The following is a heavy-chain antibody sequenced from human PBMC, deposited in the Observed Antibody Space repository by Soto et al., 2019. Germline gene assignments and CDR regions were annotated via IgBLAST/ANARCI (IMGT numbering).Heavy chain of an antibody. CDR2: ITAFNGNT. V-gene: IGHV1-18*01. CDR1: GYTFTDYG. Sequence: ASVKVSCKASGYTFTDYGISWVRQAPGQGLQWMGWITAFNGNTKYAQQFQSRVTMTTDTSTSTAYMELRSLESDDTAVYYCARISQSDFWSGYYYFFDYWGQGTLVTVSS. CDR3: ARISQSDFWSGYYYFFDY. J-gene: IGHJ4*02. D-gene: IGHD3-3*01.